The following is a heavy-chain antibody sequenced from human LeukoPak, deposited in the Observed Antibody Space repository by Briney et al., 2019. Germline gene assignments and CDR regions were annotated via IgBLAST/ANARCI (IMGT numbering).Heavy chain of an antibody. J-gene: IGHJ6*04. V-gene: IGHV1-69*01. CDR1: GGTFSSYA. Sequence: SVKVSCKASGGTFSSYAISWVRQAPGQGLEWMGGIIPIFGTANYARKFQGRVTITADESTSTAYMELSSLRSEDTAVYYCARVGIYGDYEEYYGMDVWGKGTTVTVSS. D-gene: IGHD4-17*01. CDR2: IIPIFGTA. CDR3: ARVGIYGDYEEYYGMDV.